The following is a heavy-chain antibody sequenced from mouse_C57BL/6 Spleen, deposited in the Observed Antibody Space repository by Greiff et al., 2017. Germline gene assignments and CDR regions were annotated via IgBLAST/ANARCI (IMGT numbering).Heavy chain of an antibody. CDR1: GYTFTSYW. J-gene: IGHJ1*03. Sequence: QVQLQQPGAELVRPGSSVKLSCKASGYTFTSYWMDWVKQRPGQGLEWIGNIYPSDSETHYNQKFKDKAKLTVDKSSSTAYMQLSSLTSEDSAVYYCARLTGTGYFDVWGTGTTVTVSS. CDR2: IYPSDSET. CDR3: ARLTGTGYFDV. D-gene: IGHD4-1*01. V-gene: IGHV1-61*01.